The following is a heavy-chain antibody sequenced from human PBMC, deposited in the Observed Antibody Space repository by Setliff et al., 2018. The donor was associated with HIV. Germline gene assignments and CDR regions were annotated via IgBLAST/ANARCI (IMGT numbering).Heavy chain of an antibody. CDR1: GGSISSNW. CDR2: IYHSGST. J-gene: IGHJ4*02. V-gene: IGHV4-4*02. CDR3: GGNGYYSIDY. D-gene: IGHD3-22*01. Sequence: SETLSLTCAVSGGSISSNWWSWVRQSPGKGLEWIGEIYHSGSTHYNPSLQSRVTISVDKSKSQFSLKLNPVTAADTAVYYCGGNGYYSIDYWGQGTLVTVS.